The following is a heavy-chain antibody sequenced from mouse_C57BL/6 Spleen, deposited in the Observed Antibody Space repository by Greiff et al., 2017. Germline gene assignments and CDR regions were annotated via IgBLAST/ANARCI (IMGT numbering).Heavy chain of an antibody. CDR2: ISSGGDYI. J-gene: IGHJ2*01. CDR3: TRDRDYDGLIFDY. Sequence: EVQRVESGEGLVKPGGSLKLSCAASGFTFSSYAMSWVRQTPEKRLEWVAYISSGGDYIYYADTVKGRFTISRDNARNTLYLQMSSLKSEDTAMYYCTRDRDYDGLIFDYWGQGTTLTVSS. V-gene: IGHV5-9-1*02. D-gene: IGHD2-4*01. CDR1: GFTFSSYA.